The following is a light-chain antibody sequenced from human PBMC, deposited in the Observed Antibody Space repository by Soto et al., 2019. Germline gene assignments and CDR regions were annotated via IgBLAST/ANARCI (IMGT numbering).Light chain of an antibody. CDR1: SSDVGSYNY. Sequence: QSALTQPRSVSGSPGQSVTISCTGTSSDVGSYNYVSWHQQHPGKAPKLVIYDVTQRPSGVPDRFSASKSGITASLTISGLQAEDEADYYCQSYDTSLRAYVFGTGTKLTVL. J-gene: IGLJ1*01. CDR2: DVT. CDR3: QSYDTSLRAYV. V-gene: IGLV2-11*01.